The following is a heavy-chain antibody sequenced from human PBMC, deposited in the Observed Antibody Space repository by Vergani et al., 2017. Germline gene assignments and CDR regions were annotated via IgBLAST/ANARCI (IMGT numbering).Heavy chain of an antibody. CDR1: GFTFSNYW. CDR2: IYSGGST. CDR3: AREGWELLRAFDI. D-gene: IGHD1-26*01. J-gene: IGHJ3*02. Sequence: VQLVESGGGLVQPGGSLRLSCTASGFTFSNYWMQWVRQAPGKGLMWVSVIYSGGSTYYADSVKGRFTISRDNSKNTLYLQMTSLRAEDTAVYYCAREGWELLRAFDIWGQGTMVTVSS. V-gene: IGHV3-53*01.